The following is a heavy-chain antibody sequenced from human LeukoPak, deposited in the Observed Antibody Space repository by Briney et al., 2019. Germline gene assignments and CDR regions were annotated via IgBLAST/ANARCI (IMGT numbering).Heavy chain of an antibody. J-gene: IGHJ3*02. D-gene: IGHD4-17*01. CDR2: IYPGDSDT. CDR3: ATRMFDYGDFHAFDI. CDR1: GYSFTSYW. V-gene: IGHV5-51*01. Sequence: GESLKISCKGSGYSFTSYWIGWVRQLPGKGLEWMGIIYPGDSDTRYSPSFQGQVTISADKSISTAYLQWSSLKASDTAMYYCATRMFDYGDFHAFDIWGQGTMVTVSS.